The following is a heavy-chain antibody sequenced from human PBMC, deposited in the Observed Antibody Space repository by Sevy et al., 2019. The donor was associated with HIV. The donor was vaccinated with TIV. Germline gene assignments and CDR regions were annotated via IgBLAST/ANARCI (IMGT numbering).Heavy chain of an antibody. J-gene: IGHJ4*02. CDR1: GFSLSDYA. V-gene: IGHV3-30-3*01. Sequence: GSLRLSCAASGFSLSDYAIHWARQGPVKGLEWLTVISFDGGNKYYSDSVKGRFTISRENYKNTVSLQMNSLRPDDTALYYCARGPYNSGLRLDFWGRGILVTVSS. CDR2: ISFDGGNK. D-gene: IGHD5-12*01. CDR3: ARGPYNSGLRLDF.